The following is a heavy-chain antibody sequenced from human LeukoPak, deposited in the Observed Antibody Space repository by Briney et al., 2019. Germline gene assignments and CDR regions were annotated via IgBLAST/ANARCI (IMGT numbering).Heavy chain of an antibody. V-gene: IGHV3-48*03. CDR2: ISRTGNSI. CDR3: ARGPYSSNWYVDY. CDR1: GFIVSSNY. Sequence: PGGSLRLSCAASGFIVSSNYMNWVRLAPGKGLEWISYISRTGNSIYYADSVKGRFTVSRDSAKNSLYLQMNSLRAEDTAVYYCARGPYSSNWYVDYWGQGTLVTVAS. J-gene: IGHJ4*02. D-gene: IGHD6-13*01.